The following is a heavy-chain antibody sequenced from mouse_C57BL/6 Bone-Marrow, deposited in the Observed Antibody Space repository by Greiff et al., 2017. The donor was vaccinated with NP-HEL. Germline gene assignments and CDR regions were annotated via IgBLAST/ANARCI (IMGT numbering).Heavy chain of an antibody. CDR1: GYTFTSYT. CDR3: ARGPPWFAY. Sequence: QVQLKQSGAELARPGASVKMSCKASGYTFTSYTMHWVKQWPGQGLEWIGYINPSSGYTKYNQKFKDKATLTADKSSSTAYMQLSSLTSEDSAVYYCARGPPWFAYWGQGTLVTVSA. D-gene: IGHD3-3*01. V-gene: IGHV1-4*01. J-gene: IGHJ3*01. CDR2: INPSSGYT.